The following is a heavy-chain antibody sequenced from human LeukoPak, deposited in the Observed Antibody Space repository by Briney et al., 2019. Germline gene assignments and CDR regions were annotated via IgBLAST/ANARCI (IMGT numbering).Heavy chain of an antibody. J-gene: IGHJ6*02. Sequence: SVKVPCKASGGTFSSYAISWVRQAPGQGLEWMGGIIPIFGTANYAQKFQGRVTITADESTSTAYMELSSLRSEDTAVYYCARTNRNSSSWLTPNAYYYYGMDVWGQGTTVTVSS. D-gene: IGHD6-13*01. CDR1: GGTFSSYA. CDR2: IIPIFGTA. CDR3: ARTNRNSSSWLTPNAYYYYGMDV. V-gene: IGHV1-69*01.